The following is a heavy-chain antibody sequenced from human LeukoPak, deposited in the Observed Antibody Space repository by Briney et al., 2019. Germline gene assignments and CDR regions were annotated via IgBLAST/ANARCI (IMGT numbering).Heavy chain of an antibody. CDR2: IGGSGSPV. V-gene: IGHV3-48*04. Sequence: PGGSLRLSCEASGFTFSSYSMNWVRQAPGKGLEWVSYIGGSGSPVDYADSVKGRFTMSRDNTKSSLYLQMNSLRAEDTAVYYCARDHDWASDYWGQGILVTVSS. CDR1: GFTFSSYS. J-gene: IGHJ4*02. CDR3: ARDHDWASDY. D-gene: IGHD3-9*01.